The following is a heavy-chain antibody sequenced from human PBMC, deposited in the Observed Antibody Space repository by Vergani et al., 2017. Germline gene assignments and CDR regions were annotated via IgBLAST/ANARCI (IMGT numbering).Heavy chain of an antibody. D-gene: IGHD3-10*01. CDR2: IKEDGSQK. V-gene: IGHV3-7*01. Sequence: EVQLVESGGGLVQPGGSLRLSCATSRFIFSNYWMTWVRQAPGKGLEWVANIKEDGSQKYYVDSVKGRFTISRDNAKNSLYLQMNSLRVEDTGVYYCARDRYYLGSGSYPYFYYYGLDVWGQGTAVTVSS. CDR1: RFIFSNYW. J-gene: IGHJ6*02. CDR3: ARDRYYLGSGSYPYFYYYGLDV.